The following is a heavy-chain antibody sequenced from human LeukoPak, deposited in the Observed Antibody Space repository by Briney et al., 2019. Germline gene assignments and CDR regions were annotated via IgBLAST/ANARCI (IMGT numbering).Heavy chain of an antibody. CDR3: AREVISIPSYFDS. CDR2: FYRGDST. V-gene: IGHV3-53*01. Sequence: GGSLRLSCAASGFSVSNSYMYWVRQAPGKGLEWVSFFYRGDSTYYAESVRGRFTISRDNSKNTLYLLMNNLIPDDTAVYYCAREVISIPSYFDSWGRETLVTVSS. J-gene: IGHJ4*02. CDR1: GFSVSNSY. D-gene: IGHD2-21*01.